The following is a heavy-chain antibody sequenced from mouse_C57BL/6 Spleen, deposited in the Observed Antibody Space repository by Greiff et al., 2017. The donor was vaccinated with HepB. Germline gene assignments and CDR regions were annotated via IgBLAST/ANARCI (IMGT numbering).Heavy chain of an antibody. V-gene: IGHV1-59*01. D-gene: IGHD2-4*01. CDR3: ARRDLYDYGGYYFDY. J-gene: IGHJ2*01. CDR1: GYTFTSYW. Sequence: QVHVKQPGAELVRPGTSVKLSCKASGYTFTSYWMHWVKQRPGQGLEWIGVIDPSDSYTNYNQKFKGKATLTVDTSSSTAYMQLSSLTSEDSAVYYCARRDLYDYGGYYFDYWGQGTTLTVSS. CDR2: IDPSDSYT.